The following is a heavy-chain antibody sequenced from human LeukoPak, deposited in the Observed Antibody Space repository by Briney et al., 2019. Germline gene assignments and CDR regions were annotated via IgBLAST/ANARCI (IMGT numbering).Heavy chain of an antibody. CDR3: ARDSPPPGNYFAF. CDR2: INPNNGGT. Sequence: ASVKVSCKASGYTFTGYYMHWVRQAPGQGLEWMGWINPNNGGTNYAQKFLGRVTMTRDTSISTVYMELSRLRSDDAAVYYCARDSPPPGNYFAFWGRGTLVTVSS. V-gene: IGHV1-2*02. J-gene: IGHJ4*02. D-gene: IGHD3-10*01. CDR1: GYTFTGYY.